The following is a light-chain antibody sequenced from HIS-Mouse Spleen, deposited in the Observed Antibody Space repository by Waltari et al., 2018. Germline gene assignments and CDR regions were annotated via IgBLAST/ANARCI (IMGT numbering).Light chain of an antibody. CDR1: ALPKKY. V-gene: IGLV3-10*01. CDR2: EDS. CDR3: YSTDSSGNHRV. J-gene: IGLJ2*01. Sequence: SYELTQPPSVSVSPGQTARITCSGDALPKKYAYWYQQKSGQAPVLVIYEDSQRPSGIPEGFSGSSSGTMATLTISGAQVEDEADYYCYSTDSSGNHRVFGGGTKLTVL.